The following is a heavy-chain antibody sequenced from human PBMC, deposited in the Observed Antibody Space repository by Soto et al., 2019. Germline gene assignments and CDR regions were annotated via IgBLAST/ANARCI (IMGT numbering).Heavy chain of an antibody. Sequence: VQLLESGGGLVQPGGSLRLACTGSGFTFNHYAMSWVRQAPGKGLEWVSAVSGRGGSTKYADSVKGRFIISRDNSNSTLYLQMDSLRGEDTPVYYCAKGSTVTTSLYFYYYGFDVWGQGTTVTVSS. V-gene: IGHV3-23*01. CDR2: VSGRGGST. CDR1: GFTFNHYA. CDR3: AKGSTVTTSLYFYYYGFDV. D-gene: IGHD4-17*01. J-gene: IGHJ6*01.